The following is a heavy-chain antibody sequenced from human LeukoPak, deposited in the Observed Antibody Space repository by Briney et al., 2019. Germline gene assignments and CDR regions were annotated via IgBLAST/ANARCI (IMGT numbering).Heavy chain of an antibody. V-gene: IGHV1-3*03. CDR1: GYTFTSYA. CDR2: IKAVNGDT. Sequence: GASVKVSCKASGYTFTSYAMHWVRQAPGQRLEWMGWIKAVNGDTKYSQEFQGRVTMTRNTSISTAYMELSSLRSEDTAVYYCAREEYYGSGSYYNWFDPWGQGTLVTISS. CDR3: AREEYYGSGSYYNWFDP. J-gene: IGHJ5*02. D-gene: IGHD3-10*01.